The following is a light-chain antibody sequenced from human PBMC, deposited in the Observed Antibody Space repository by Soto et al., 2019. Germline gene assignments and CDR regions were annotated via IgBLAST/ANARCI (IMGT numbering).Light chain of an antibody. J-gene: IGLJ2*01. CDR3: CSYAGSYMVV. V-gene: IGLV2-11*01. CDR2: DVT. CDR1: SSDVGAYNY. Sequence: QSALTQPGSVSGSLGQSVTMSCTGTSSDVGAYNYVSWYQQFPGKVPKVLIFDVTQRPSGVPDRFSGSKSGNTASLTISGLQAEDEADYYCCSYAGSYMVVFGGGTKLTVL.